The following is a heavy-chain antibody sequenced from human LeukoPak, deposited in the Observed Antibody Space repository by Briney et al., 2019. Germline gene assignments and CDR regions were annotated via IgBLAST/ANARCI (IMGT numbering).Heavy chain of an antibody. CDR3: ARRQGTTLNFDY. J-gene: IGHJ4*02. CDR2: INAYNGNT. CDR1: GYTFSSYG. Sequence: ASVKVSCKASGYTFSSYGFSWVRQAPGQGLEWMGWINAYNGNTNYAQSLQGRVTMTTDTPTSTAYMELRSLRSDDTAVYYCARRQGTTLNFDYWGQGTLVTVSS. D-gene: IGHD1-1*01. V-gene: IGHV1-18*01.